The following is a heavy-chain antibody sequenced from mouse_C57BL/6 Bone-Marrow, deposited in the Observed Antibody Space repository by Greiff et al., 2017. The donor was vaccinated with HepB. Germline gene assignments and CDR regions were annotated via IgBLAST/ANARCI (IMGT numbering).Heavy chain of an antibody. CDR3: AKHRVVASMDY. CDR2: IWGGGST. V-gene: IGHV2-9*01. Sequence: VKVVESGPGLVAPSQSLSITCTVSGFSLTSYGVDWVRQPPGKGLEWLGVIWGGGSTTYNSALMPGQGISKDNSKSQVFLQMNSLRTDDAAMYYCAKHRVVASMDYWGQGTSLTVSS. J-gene: IGHJ4*01. CDR1: GFSLTSYG. D-gene: IGHD1-1*01.